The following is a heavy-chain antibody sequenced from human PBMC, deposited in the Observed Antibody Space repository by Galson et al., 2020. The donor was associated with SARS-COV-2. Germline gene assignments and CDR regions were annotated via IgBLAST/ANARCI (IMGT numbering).Heavy chain of an antibody. CDR2: ISSSSYI. CDR3: ASSGCSGGSCYCGPGDP. J-gene: IGHJ5*02. CDR1: GFTFSSYS. D-gene: IGHD2-15*01. Sequence: TGGSLRLSCAASGFTFSSYSMNWVRQPPGKGLEWVSSISSSSYIYYADSVKGRFTISRDNAKNSLYLQMNSLRAEDTAVYYCASSGCSGGSCYCGPGDPWGEGSLVAVSS. V-gene: IGHV3-21*01.